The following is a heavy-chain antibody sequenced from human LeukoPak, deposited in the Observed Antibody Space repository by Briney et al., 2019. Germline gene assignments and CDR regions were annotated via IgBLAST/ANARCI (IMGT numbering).Heavy chain of an antibody. CDR2: IYPADSDT. CDR1: GYSFPNYW. D-gene: IGHD5-24*01. J-gene: IGHJ4*02. CDR3: ARRKGGGYNSPFDY. V-gene: IGHV5-51*01. Sequence: GESLKISCKGSGYSFPNYWIGWVRQMPGQGLEWMGIIYPADSDTRYSPSFQGQVTISADKSINTAYLQWTSLKASDTAMYYCARRKGGGYNSPFDYWGQGTLVTVSS.